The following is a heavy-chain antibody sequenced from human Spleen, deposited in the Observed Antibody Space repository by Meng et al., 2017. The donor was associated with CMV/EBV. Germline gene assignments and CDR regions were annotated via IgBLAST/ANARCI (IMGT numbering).Heavy chain of an antibody. CDR1: GFSLSRYD. Sequence: GGSLRLSCRASGFSLSRYDMHWVRQSTAKRLEWVSGIIWNGAGTSYADSVKGRFIISRDNAKNSLYLQMNSLRAEDTALYYCAREIGFPITGTTNYYYYGMDVWGQGTTVTVSS. D-gene: IGHD1-7*01. V-gene: IGHV3-20*04. CDR3: AREIGFPITGTTNYYYYGMDV. J-gene: IGHJ6*02. CDR2: IIWNGAGT.